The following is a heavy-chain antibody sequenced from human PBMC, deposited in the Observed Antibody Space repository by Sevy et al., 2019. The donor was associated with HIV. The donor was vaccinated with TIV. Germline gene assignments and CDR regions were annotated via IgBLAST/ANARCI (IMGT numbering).Heavy chain of an antibody. V-gene: IGHV3-53*01. J-gene: IGHJ6*02. CDR1: GLTVSSNY. CDR3: ARDKNAYYYGLDV. Sequence: GGSLRLSCAVSGLTVSSNYMSWVRQAPGKGLEWVSVFYTGSKTDYADSVKGRFTMYRDNSKNTLYLQMNGLRAEDTAVYYCARDKNAYYYGLDVWGQGTTVTVSS. CDR2: FYTGSKT.